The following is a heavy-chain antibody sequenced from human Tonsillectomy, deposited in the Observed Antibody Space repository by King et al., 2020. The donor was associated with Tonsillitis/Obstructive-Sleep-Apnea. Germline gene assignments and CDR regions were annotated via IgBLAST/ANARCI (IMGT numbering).Heavy chain of an antibody. J-gene: IGHJ1*01. V-gene: IGHV3-48*03. CDR3: ARAPPYCSGGSFYSRGYFQH. CDR1: GFTFSSYE. D-gene: IGHD2-15*01. Sequence: QLVQSGGGLVQPGGSLRLSCAASGFTFSSYEMNWVRQAPGKGLEWVSYISSSGSTIYYADSVKGRFTISRDNAKNSMYLQMNSLRAEDTAVYYCARAPPYCSGGSFYSRGYFQHWGQGTLVTVSS. CDR2: ISSSGSTI.